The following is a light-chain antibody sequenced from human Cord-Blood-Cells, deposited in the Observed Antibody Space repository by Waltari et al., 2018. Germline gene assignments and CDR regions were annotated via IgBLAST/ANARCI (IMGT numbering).Light chain of an antibody. CDR3: AAWDDSLSGYV. J-gene: IGLJ1*01. CDR1: SPNTGSNY. Sequence: QSVLTQPPSASGPPGQRVTIPCSGRSPNTGSNYVYWYQPPPGTAPKLLIYRNNRRPSGVPDRFSGSKSGTSASLAISGLRSEDEADYYCAAWDDSLSGYVFGTGTKVTVL. CDR2: RNN. V-gene: IGLV1-47*01.